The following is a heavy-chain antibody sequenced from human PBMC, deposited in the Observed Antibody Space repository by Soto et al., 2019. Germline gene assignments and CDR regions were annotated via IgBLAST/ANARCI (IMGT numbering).Heavy chain of an antibody. V-gene: IGHV3-30-3*01. D-gene: IGHD3-22*01. CDR2: ISYDGSNK. CDR3: AMGGGVVVNPFDY. CDR1: GFTFSSYA. J-gene: IGHJ4*02. Sequence: QVQLVESGGGVVQPGRSLRLSCAASGFTFSSYAMHWVRQAPGKGLEWVAVISYDGSNKYYADSVKGRFTISRDNSKNTLYLQMNSRRAEDTAVYYWAMGGGVVVNPFDYWGQGTLVTVSS.